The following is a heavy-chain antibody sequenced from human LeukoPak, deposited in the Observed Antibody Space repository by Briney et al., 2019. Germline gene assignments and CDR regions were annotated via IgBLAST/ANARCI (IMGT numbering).Heavy chain of an antibody. D-gene: IGHD6-13*01. CDR3: ARVDSRTAQFDY. V-gene: IGHV3-66*01. CDR1: GFNVSSNY. Sequence: GGSLRLSCAVSGFNVSSNYLNWVRQAPGRGPEWVSVIYSGGSTYYADSVKGRFTISRDNSKNTLYLQMNSLRAEDTAVYHCARVDSRTAQFDYWGQGTLVTVSS. CDR2: IYSGGST. J-gene: IGHJ4*02.